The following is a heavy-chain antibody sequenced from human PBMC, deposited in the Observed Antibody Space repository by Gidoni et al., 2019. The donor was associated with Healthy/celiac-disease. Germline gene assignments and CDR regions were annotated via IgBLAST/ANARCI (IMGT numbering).Heavy chain of an antibody. CDR2: ISGSGGST. CDR3: AKDDYYDSSGYRAG. J-gene: IGHJ4*02. V-gene: IGHV3-23*01. D-gene: IGHD3-22*01. CDR1: GFTFSSYA. Sequence: EVQLLECGGGLVQPGGALRLSCAASGFTFSSYAMSWVRQAPGKGLEWVSAISGSGGSTYYADSVKGRFTISRDNSKNTLYLKMNSLRAEDTAVYYCAKDDYYDSSGYRAGGGQGTLVTVSS.